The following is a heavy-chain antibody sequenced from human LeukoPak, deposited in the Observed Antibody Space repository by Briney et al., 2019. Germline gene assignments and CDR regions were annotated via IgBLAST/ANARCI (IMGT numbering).Heavy chain of an antibody. D-gene: IGHD3-10*01. Sequence: ASVKVSCKASGYTFTGYYMHWVRQAPRQGLEWMGWINPNSGGTNYAQKFQGRVTMTRDTSISTAYMELSRLRSDDTAVYYCARGKLLWFGELFDYWGQGTLVTVSS. J-gene: IGHJ4*02. CDR3: ARGKLLWFGELFDY. V-gene: IGHV1-2*02. CDR2: INPNSGGT. CDR1: GYTFTGYY.